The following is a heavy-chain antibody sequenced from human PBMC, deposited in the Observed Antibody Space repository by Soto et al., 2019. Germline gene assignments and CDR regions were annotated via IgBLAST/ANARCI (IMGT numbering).Heavy chain of an antibody. CDR2: IWYDGSNK. D-gene: IGHD2-21*02. J-gene: IGHJ6*02. Sequence: QVQLVGFGGGVVQPGRSLRLSCAASGFTFSSYGMNWVRQAPGKGLEGGAVIWYDGSNKYYADSVKGRFTISRDNSKNTLYLQMNSLRAEDTAVYYCARDGRYCGGDCYSYYYYYGMDVWGQGTTVTVSS. CDR1: GFTFSSYG. CDR3: ARDGRYCGGDCYSYYYYYGMDV. V-gene: IGHV3-33*01.